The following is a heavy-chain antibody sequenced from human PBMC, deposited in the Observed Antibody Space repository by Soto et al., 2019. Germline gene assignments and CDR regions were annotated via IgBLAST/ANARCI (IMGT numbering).Heavy chain of an antibody. CDR1: GFTFGDYA. CDR2: IRSKAYGGTT. J-gene: IGHJ4*02. Sequence: GGSLRLSCTASGFTFGDYAMSWFRQAPGKGLEWVGFIRSKAYGGTTEYAASVKGRFTISRDDSKSIAHLQMNSLKTEDTAVYYCTRAMFLEWLLFDYWGQGTLVTVSS. D-gene: IGHD3-3*01. V-gene: IGHV3-49*03. CDR3: TRAMFLEWLLFDY.